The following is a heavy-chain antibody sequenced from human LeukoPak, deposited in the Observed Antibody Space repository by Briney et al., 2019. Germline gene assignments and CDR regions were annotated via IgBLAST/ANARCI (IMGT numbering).Heavy chain of an antibody. CDR3: GSTNYNPSLKSRVTISVDTSKNQFSLKLSSVTAADTAVYYCARLPHDWLLSVHYYGMDV. CDR1: GGSFSGYY. V-gene: IGHV4-34*01. J-gene: IGHJ6*04. CDR2: INKSGST. D-gene: IGHD3-10*01. Sequence: SETLTLTCAVYGGSFSGYYWSWIRQPPGKGLEWIGEINKSGSTKYNPSPKSRVTISLRKTKNNFSLQLITVTTADKPVYYSGSTNYNPSLKSRVTISVDTSKNQFSLKLSSVTAADTAVYYCARLPHDWLLSVHYYGMDVWGKGTTVTVSS.